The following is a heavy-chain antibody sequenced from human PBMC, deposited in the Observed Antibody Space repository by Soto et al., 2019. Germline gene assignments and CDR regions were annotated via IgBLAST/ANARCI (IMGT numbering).Heavy chain of an antibody. CDR1: GFTFSSYS. D-gene: IGHD6-6*01. V-gene: IGHV3-21*01. CDR2: ISSSSSYI. J-gene: IGHJ6*02. Sequence: EVQLVESGGGLVKPGGSLRLSCAASGFTFSSYSMNWVRQAPGKGLEWVSSISSSSSYIYYADSVKGRFTISRDNAKNSLYLQMNSLRAEDTAVYYCARDKGGSSRIYYYGMDVWGQGTTVTVSS. CDR3: ARDKGGSSRIYYYGMDV.